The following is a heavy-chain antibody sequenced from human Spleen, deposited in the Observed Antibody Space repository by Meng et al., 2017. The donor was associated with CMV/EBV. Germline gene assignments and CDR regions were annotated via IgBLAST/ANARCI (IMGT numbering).Heavy chain of an antibody. D-gene: IGHD3-10*01. CDR2: ISGYSGIT. CDR1: GDTFSTYG. J-gene: IGHJ6*02. Sequence: ASVKVSCKASGDTFSTYGISWVRQAPGQGLEWMGWISGYSGITNSAQNFQGRLTMTMDTSTTTAYMELRSLRSDDTAVYYCARDGRLLSYSDAGPRYYYYGLDVWGQGTTVTVSS. CDR3: ARDGRLLSYSDAGPRYYYYGLDV. V-gene: IGHV1-18*01.